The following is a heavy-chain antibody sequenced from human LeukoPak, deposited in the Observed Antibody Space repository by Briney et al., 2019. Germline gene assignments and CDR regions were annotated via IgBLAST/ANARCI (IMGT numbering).Heavy chain of an antibody. Sequence: GASVKVSCKASGGTFSSYAISWVRQAPGQGLEWMGGIIPIFGTANYAQKFQGRVTITADESTSTAYMELSSLRSEDTAVYYCARGGAAGTRLLFDYWGQGTLVTVSS. CDR1: GGTFSSYA. J-gene: IGHJ4*02. CDR2: IIPIFGTA. V-gene: IGHV1-69*01. D-gene: IGHD6-13*01. CDR3: ARGGAAGTRLLFDY.